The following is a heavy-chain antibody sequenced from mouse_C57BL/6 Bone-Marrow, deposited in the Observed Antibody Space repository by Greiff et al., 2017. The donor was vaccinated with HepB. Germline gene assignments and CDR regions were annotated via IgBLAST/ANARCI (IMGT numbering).Heavy chain of an antibody. CDR1: GFNIKNTY. CDR3: ASPDSSGYLNLDY. V-gene: IGHV14-3*01. CDR2: IDPANGNT. D-gene: IGHD3-2*02. J-gene: IGHJ2*01. Sequence: EVQLQQSVAELVRPGASVKLSCTASGFNIKNTYMHWVKQRPEQGLEWIGRIDPANGNTKYAPKFQGKATITADTSSNTAYLQLSSLTSEDTAIYYCASPDSSGYLNLDYWGQGTTLTVSS.